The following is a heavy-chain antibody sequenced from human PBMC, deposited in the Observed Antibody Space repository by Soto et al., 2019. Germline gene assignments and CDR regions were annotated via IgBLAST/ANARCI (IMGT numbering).Heavy chain of an antibody. CDR3: ATRSPAFDY. V-gene: IGHV1-18*01. Sequence: QVQLVQSGPEVKKPGASVKVSCKTSGYTFTSYGISWVRQAPGQGLEWMGWISTYKGNTNYAQKFQGRVTMTTDTATSTAYMELRSLRSDDTAVYYCATRSPAFDYWGQGTLVTVSS. CDR1: GYTFTSYG. CDR2: ISTYKGNT. J-gene: IGHJ4*02.